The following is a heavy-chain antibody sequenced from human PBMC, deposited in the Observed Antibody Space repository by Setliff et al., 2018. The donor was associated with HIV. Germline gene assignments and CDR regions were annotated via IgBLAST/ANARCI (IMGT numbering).Heavy chain of an antibody. Sequence: HGESLTISCKGSGHSITSYWIGWVRQMPGKGLEWMGTIYPGDSDTRYSPSFRGQVTMSADKSISTVYLQWSSLKASDTAMYYCARRGGDNRAGFDMWGQGTMVTVS. J-gene: IGHJ3*02. D-gene: IGHD3-16*01. CDR2: IYPGDSDT. CDR3: ARRGGDNRAGFDM. CDR1: GHSITSYW. V-gene: IGHV5-51*01.